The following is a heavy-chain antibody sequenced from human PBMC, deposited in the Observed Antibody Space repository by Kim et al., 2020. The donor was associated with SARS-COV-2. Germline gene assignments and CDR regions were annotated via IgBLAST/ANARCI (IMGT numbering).Heavy chain of an antibody. CDR2: IYHSGST. D-gene: IGHD6-13*01. CDR1: GGSISSSNW. CDR3: AERILYSSSWYVFDY. J-gene: IGHJ4*02. V-gene: IGHV4-4*02. Sequence: SETLSLTCAVSGGSISSSNWWSWVRQPPGKGLEWIGEIYHSGSTNYNPSLKSRVTISVDKSKNQFSLKLSSVTAADTAVYYCAERILYSSSWYVFDYWGQGTLVTVSS.